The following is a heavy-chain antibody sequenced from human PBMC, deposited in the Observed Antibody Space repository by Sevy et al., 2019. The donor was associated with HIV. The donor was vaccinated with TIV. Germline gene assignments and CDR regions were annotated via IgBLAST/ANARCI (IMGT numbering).Heavy chain of an antibody. CDR3: TTDEPLHYDFWP. CDR1: GFTFSNAW. V-gene: IGHV3-15*01. CDR2: IKSKTDGGTT. J-gene: IGHJ4*02. D-gene: IGHD3-3*01. Sequence: GGSLRLSCAASGFTFSNAWMSWVRQAPGKGLEWVGSIKSKTDGGTTDNAAPVKGRFTISRDDSKNRLYLQMNSLKTEDTAVYYCTTDEPLHYDFWPWGQGTLVTVSS.